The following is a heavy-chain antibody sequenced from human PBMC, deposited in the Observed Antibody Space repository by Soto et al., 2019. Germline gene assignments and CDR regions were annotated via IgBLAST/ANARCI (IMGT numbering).Heavy chain of an antibody. CDR2: ISTTSSSI. Sequence: VGSLRLSCAASGFTFSSYSMNWVRQAPGKGLEWISYISTTSSSIYYADSVKGRFTISRDNAKNSLFLQMNSLRDEDTAVYYCARKGVAFDYWGQGALVTVSS. CDR3: ARKGVAFDY. D-gene: IGHD3-3*01. V-gene: IGHV3-48*02. CDR1: GFTFSSYS. J-gene: IGHJ4*02.